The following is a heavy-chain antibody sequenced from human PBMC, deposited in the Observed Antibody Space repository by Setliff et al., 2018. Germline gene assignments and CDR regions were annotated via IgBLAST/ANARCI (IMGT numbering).Heavy chain of an antibody. V-gene: IGHV4-39*07. CDR1: GGSISSSSYY. J-gene: IGHJ4*02. CDR2: IYYSGST. CDR3: ARERREGMNFDY. Sequence: SETLSLTCTVSGGSISSSSYYWGWIRPPPGKGLEWIGSIYYSGSTYYNPSLKSRVTISVDTSKNQLSLKLSSVTAADTAVYYCARERREGMNFDYWGQGTLVTVSS.